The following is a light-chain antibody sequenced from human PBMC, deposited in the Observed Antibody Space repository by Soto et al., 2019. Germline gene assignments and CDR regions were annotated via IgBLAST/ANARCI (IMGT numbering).Light chain of an antibody. CDR1: SSNTGNNY. J-gene: IGLJ1*01. CDR2: DNN. V-gene: IGLV1-51*01. Sequence: QSVLTQPPSVSAAPGQKVTISCSGSSSNTGNNYVSWYQQLPGAAPKLLIYDNNKRPSGIPDRFSGSKSGTSATLGITGLQTGDEADYYCGSWDSSLSAIVFGTGTKLTVL. CDR3: GSWDSSLSAIV.